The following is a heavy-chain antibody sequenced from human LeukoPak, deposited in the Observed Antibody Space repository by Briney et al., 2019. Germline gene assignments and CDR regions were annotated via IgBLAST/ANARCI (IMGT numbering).Heavy chain of an antibody. V-gene: IGHV3-23*01. D-gene: IGHD3-22*01. CDR1: GFTFSSYA. Sequence: PGGSLRLSCAASGFTFSSYAMTWVRQAPGKGLEWVSAISGSGGSTYYADSVKGRFTISRDNSKNTLYLQMNSLRAEDTAVYYCAKDHRYYDSSGYYGLDHWGQGTLVTVSS. CDR3: AKDHRYYDSSGYYGLDH. CDR2: ISGSGGST. J-gene: IGHJ4*02.